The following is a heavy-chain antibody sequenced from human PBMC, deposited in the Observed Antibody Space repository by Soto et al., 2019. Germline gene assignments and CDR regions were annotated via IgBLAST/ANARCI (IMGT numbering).Heavy chain of an antibody. CDR2: INHSGST. V-gene: IGHV4-34*01. Sequence: SSETLSLTCAVYGGSFSGYYWSWIRQPPGKGLEWIGEINHSGSTNYNPSLKSRVTISVDTSKNQFSLKLSSVTAADTAVYYCARGRDYGDYRLVYWGQGTLVTVSS. D-gene: IGHD4-17*01. CDR3: ARGRDYGDYRLVY. CDR1: GGSFSGYY. J-gene: IGHJ4*02.